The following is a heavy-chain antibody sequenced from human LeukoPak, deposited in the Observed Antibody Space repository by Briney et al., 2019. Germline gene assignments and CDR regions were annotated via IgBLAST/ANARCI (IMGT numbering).Heavy chain of an antibody. Sequence: SETLSLTCTVSGGSISSYYWSWIRQPPGKGLEWIGYFYYSGSTDYNPSLKSRVTISVDTSKNQFSLKLSSVTAADTAVYYCAGTGSGGAFDIWGQGTMVTVSS. D-gene: IGHD3-10*01. V-gene: IGHV4-59*01. CDR3: AGTGSGGAFDI. CDR2: FYYSGST. J-gene: IGHJ3*02. CDR1: GGSISSYY.